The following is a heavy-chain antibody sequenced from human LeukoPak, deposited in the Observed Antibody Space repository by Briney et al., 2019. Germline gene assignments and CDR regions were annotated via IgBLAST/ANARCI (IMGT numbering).Heavy chain of an antibody. J-gene: IGHJ4*02. CDR1: GGSFSGYY. CDR2: INHSGST. V-gene: IGHV4-34*01. Sequence: SETLSLTCAVYGGSFSGYYWSWIRQPPGKGLEWIGEINHSGSTNYNPSLKSRVTISVDTSKDQFSLKLSSVTAADTAVYYCARHILGGSYFDYWGQGTLVTVSS. CDR3: ARHILGGSYFDY. D-gene: IGHD1-26*01.